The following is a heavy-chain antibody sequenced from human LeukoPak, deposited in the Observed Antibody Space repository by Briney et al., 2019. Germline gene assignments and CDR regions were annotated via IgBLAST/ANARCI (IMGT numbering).Heavy chain of an antibody. D-gene: IGHD1-1*01. CDR3: ARDSRRWRNDPFDY. J-gene: IGHJ4*02. CDR1: GGSISSSSYY. V-gene: IGHV4-39*07. CDR2: IYYSGST. Sequence: SETLSLTCTVSGGSISSSSYYWGWIRQPPGKGLEWIGSIYYSGSTYYNPSLKSRVTISVDTSKNQFSLKLSSVTAADTAVYYCARDSRRWRNDPFDYWGQGTLVTVSS.